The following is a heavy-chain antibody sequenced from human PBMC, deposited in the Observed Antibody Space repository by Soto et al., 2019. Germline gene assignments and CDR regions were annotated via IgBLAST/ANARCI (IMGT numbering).Heavy chain of an antibody. Sequence: GASVKVSCTASGYRFTGYYMHWVRQAPGQGPEWMLWINPNSGGTNYAQKFQGWVTMTRDTSISTAYMELSRLRSDDTALYYCARVGYCSSTSCYGSVAFDIWGQGTMVTVSS. V-gene: IGHV1-2*04. CDR2: INPNSGGT. D-gene: IGHD2-2*01. J-gene: IGHJ3*02. CDR1: GYRFTGYY. CDR3: ARVGYCSSTSCYGSVAFDI.